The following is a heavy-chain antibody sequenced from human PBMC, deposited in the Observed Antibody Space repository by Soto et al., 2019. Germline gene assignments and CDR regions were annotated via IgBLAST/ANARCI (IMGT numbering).Heavy chain of an antibody. J-gene: IGHJ5*02. Sequence: PSETRSLTCTVSGASISVHSYYWTWIRQPPGKGLEWIGSSYYSGTTYFNQSIKSRATISVETSKNQFSLRLTSVTAADTAIYYCTRRYNSNDNYFDXWCPGALVTVSX. V-gene: IGHV4-39*01. CDR2: SYYSGTT. D-gene: IGHD3-9*01. CDR1: GASISVHSYY. CDR3: TRRYNSNDNYFDX.